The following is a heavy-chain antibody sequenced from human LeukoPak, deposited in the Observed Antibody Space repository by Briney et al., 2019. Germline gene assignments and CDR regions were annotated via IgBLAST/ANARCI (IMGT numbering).Heavy chain of an antibody. CDR1: GFTFSSYS. Sequence: GGSLRLSCAASGFTFSSYSMNWVRQAPGKGLEWVSYISSSSSTIYYADSVKGRFTISRDNAKNSLYLQMNSLRAEDTAVYYCARAEDYYDSSGYYTGTPRHFDYWGQGTLVTVSS. CDR3: ARAEDYYDSSGYYTGTPRHFDY. J-gene: IGHJ4*02. CDR2: ISSSSSTI. V-gene: IGHV3-48*04. D-gene: IGHD3-22*01.